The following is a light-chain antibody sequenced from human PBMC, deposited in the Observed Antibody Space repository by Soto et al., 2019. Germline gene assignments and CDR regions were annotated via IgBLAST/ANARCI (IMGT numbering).Light chain of an antibody. V-gene: IGKV1-5*03. CDR1: ESIRRW. CDR3: QEHKTYSYA. CDR2: EAS. J-gene: IGKJ2*01. Sequence: DIRMTQSPSTLSASVGDRVTFTCRASESIRRWLAWYQHKPGKAPKLLIYEASKLQSGVPSRFSGSGSETEFTLTISSLQPDDFATYYCQEHKTYSYAFGQGTKLEIK.